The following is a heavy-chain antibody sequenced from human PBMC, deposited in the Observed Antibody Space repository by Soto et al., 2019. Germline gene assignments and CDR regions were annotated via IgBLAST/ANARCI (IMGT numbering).Heavy chain of an antibody. CDR1: GYTFIRYG. CDR2: ISPYNDQT. J-gene: IGHJ6*02. CDR3: ARGGYYDNVWGKLSHYGLDV. V-gene: IGHV1-18*01. Sequence: QVQLVQSASEVMKPGASVKVSCKASGYTFIRYGITWVRQAPGQRREWMGWISPYNDQTIYAQKLQGRVTMTADTATRTVYRQLRSLKSDDTAVYYCARGGYYDNVWGKLSHYGLDVWGQGTSVTVSS. D-gene: IGHD3-16*01.